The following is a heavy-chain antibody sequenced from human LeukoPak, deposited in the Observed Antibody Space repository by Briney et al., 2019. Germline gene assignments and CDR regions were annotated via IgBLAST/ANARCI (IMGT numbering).Heavy chain of an antibody. Sequence: ASVKVSCKASGYTFTSYAMHWVRQAPGQRLEWMGWINAGNGNTKYSQKFQGRVTITRDTSASTAYMELSSLRSEDTAVYYCARATAMASRFDYWGQGTLVTVSS. D-gene: IGHD5-18*01. J-gene: IGHJ4*02. CDR1: GYTFTSYA. V-gene: IGHV1-3*01. CDR2: INAGNGNT. CDR3: ARATAMASRFDY.